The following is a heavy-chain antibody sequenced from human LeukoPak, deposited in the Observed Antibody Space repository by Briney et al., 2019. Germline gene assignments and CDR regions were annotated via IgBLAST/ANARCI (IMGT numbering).Heavy chain of an antibody. D-gene: IGHD3-3*01. Sequence: GGSLRLSCAASGFAFSSYSMNWVRQAPGKGLEWVSYISSSSSTICYADSVKGRFTISRDNAKNSLYLQMNSLRAEDTAVYYCARGEDFWSGSYFDYWGQGTLVTVSS. J-gene: IGHJ4*02. CDR1: GFAFSSYS. V-gene: IGHV3-48*01. CDR3: ARGEDFWSGSYFDY. CDR2: ISSSSSTI.